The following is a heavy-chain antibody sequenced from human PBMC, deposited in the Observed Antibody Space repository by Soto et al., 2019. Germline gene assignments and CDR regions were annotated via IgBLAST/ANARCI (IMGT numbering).Heavy chain of an antibody. V-gene: IGHV4-4*02. CDR2: IYHSGST. CDR1: GGSISSSNW. Sequence: AETLARTCAVSGGSISSSNWWSWVRQPPWKGLEWIGEIYHSGSTKYNPSIKSRVTISVDKDNNQFSLKLSSVTAAETAVDYFERAQEYQLQHYYDYYGMDVGGHGNTVT. J-gene: IGHJ6*02. CDR3: ERAQEYQLQHYYDYYGMDV. D-gene: IGHD2-2*01.